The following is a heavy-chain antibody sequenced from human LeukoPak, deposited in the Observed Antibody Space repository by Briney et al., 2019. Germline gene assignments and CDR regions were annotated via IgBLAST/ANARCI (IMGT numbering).Heavy chain of an antibody. CDR2: ISPYNRNT. Sequence: ASVKVSCKASGYTLISYGISWVRQAPGQGLEWMAWISPYNRNTSYAQNHQDRVPLTTDTSTNAAYMELSSLRSDDTAVYYCARDDLNYFDYWGQGTLVTVSP. J-gene: IGHJ4*02. CDR1: GYTLISYG. CDR3: ARDDLNYFDY. V-gene: IGHV1-18*01.